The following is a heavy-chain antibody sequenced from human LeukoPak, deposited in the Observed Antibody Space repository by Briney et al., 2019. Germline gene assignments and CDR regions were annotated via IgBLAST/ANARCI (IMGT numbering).Heavy chain of an antibody. CDR3: ARNLGDSSGYYLSFDY. D-gene: IGHD3-22*01. V-gene: IGHV1-46*01. Sequence: GASVRVSCKASGYTFTSYYMHWVRQAPGQGLEWMGISDPVGSSTYYAQKFQGRVTITADESTSTAYMELSSLRSEDTAVYYCARNLGDSSGYYLSFDYWGQGTLVTVSS. CDR1: GYTFTSYY. CDR2: SDPVGSST. J-gene: IGHJ4*02.